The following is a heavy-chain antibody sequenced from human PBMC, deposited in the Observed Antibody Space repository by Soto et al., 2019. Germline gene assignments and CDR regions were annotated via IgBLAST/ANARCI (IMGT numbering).Heavy chain of an antibody. CDR3: ARGGVGYCSGGSCPHNWFDP. D-gene: IGHD2-15*01. CDR1: GYTFSNYG. CDR2: ISPYNGNT. V-gene: IGHV1-18*01. Sequence: QVQLVQSGAEVKKPGASVKVSCKASGYTFSNYGITWVRQAPGQGLEWMGWISPYNGNTNYAQKLQGRVTMTTVTSTSTAYMELRSLRSYDTAVYYCARGGVGYCSGGSCPHNWFDPWGQGSLVTVSS. J-gene: IGHJ5*02.